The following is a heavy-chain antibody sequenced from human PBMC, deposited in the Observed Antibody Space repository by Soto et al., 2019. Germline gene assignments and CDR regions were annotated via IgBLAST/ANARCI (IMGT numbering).Heavy chain of an antibody. CDR1: GFSFDRYG. V-gene: IGHV3-21*04. CDR3: ARVDTAMVTSVHY. D-gene: IGHD5-18*01. Sequence: GGSLRLSCAASGFSFDRYGMSWVRQAPGKGLEWVSSISGGGRYIYYADSVKGRFTISRDNAKNSLYLQMNSLRAEDTAVYYCARVDTAMVTSVHYWGQGTLVTVSS. CDR2: ISGGGRYI. J-gene: IGHJ4*02.